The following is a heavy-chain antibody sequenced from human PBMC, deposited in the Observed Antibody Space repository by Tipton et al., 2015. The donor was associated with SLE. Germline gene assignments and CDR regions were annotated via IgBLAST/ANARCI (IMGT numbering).Heavy chain of an antibody. D-gene: IGHD2-2*01. CDR2: IYTGGNT. Sequence: TLSLTCTVSGGSISRYYWGWIRQPAGKGLEWIGRIYTGGNTKYNPSLESRVTLSVDASKAQFSLRLTSVTAADTAVYYCVVCSPSSCSYFDYWGQGRLVTVSS. CDR3: VVCSPSSCSYFDY. J-gene: IGHJ4*02. V-gene: IGHV4-4*07. CDR1: GGSISRYY.